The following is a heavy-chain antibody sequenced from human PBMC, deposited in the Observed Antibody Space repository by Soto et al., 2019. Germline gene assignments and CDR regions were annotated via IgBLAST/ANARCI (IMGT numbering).Heavy chain of an antibody. D-gene: IGHD3-10*01. Sequence: GGSLRLSCAASGFTFSSYSMNWVRQAPGKGLEWVSYISSSSSTRYYADSVKGRFTISRDNAKNSLYMQMNSLRDEDTAVYYCARDTDHGGYYYGSGSYLVNNYWGQGTLVTVSS. CDR3: ARDTDHGGYYYGSGSYLVNNY. J-gene: IGHJ4*02. V-gene: IGHV3-48*02. CDR2: ISSSSSTR. CDR1: GFTFSSYS.